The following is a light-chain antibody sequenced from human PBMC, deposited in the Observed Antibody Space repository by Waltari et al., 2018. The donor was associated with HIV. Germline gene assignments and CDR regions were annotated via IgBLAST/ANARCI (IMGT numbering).Light chain of an antibody. CDR2: DDS. V-gene: IGLV3-21*04. CDR3: QVWDNSSDHPGV. CDR1: NIGSKV. Sequence: YVLTQPPSVSVAPGETARISCGADNIGSKVVHWYQQKPVQAPVLVIYDDSDRASGIPDRCSGSNADNTANLTISRVEDGDEADYYCQVWDNSSDHPGVFGTGTEVTVL. J-gene: IGLJ1*01.